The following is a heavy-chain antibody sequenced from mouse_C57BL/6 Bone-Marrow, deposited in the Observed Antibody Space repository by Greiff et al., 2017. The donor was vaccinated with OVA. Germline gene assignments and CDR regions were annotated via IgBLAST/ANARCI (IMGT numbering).Heavy chain of an antibody. V-gene: IGHV1-26*01. J-gene: IGHJ4*01. CDR2: INPNNGGT. CDR1: GYTFTDYY. D-gene: IGHD1-1*01. Sequence: VQLQQSGPELVKPGASVKISCKASGYTFTDYYMNWVKQSHGKSLEWIGDINPNNGGTSYNQKFKGKATLTVDKSSSTAYMELRSLTSEDSAVYYCARGIYYYGSSYDDAMDYWGQGTSVTVSS. CDR3: ARGIYYYGSSYDDAMDY.